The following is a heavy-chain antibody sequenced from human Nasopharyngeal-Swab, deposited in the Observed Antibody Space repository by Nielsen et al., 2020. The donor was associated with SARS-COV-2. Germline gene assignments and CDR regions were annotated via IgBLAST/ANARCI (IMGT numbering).Heavy chain of an antibody. CDR1: GFTFNIYA. Sequence: GESLKISCIASGFTFNIYAMAWVRRTPGRGLQWVSGISASGGSTYYTDSVKGRFAVSRDNSRNTLYLQMHRLRVEDTALYYCAKDDVVRGDAFDIWGQGTMVTVSS. CDR2: ISASGGST. D-gene: IGHD3-10*01. J-gene: IGHJ3*02. CDR3: AKDDVVRGDAFDI. V-gene: IGHV3-23*01.